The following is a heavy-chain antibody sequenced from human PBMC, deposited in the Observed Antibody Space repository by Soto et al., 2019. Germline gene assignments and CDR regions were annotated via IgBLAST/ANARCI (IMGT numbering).Heavy chain of an antibody. CDR2: IVYRGTA. V-gene: IGHV4-39*01. CDR1: SGFIRATNVF. CDR3: SRITGRNLDY. Sequence: PSETLSLTCTVSSGFIRATNVFCDWLRQPPVKGLDWTGNIVYRGTAYFSPTLTTRVTFHVDTSKNQFPLTLYSVTAADTAVYYCSRITGRNLDYWGQGLLVTVSS. D-gene: IGHD1-20*01. J-gene: IGHJ4*02.